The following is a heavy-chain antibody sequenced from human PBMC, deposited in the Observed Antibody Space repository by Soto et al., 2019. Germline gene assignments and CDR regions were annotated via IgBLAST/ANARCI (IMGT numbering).Heavy chain of an antibody. V-gene: IGHV3-9*01. CDR1: GFTFDDYA. CDR3: AKDGGAGGGAGAYYGMDV. CDR2: ISWNSGSI. J-gene: IGHJ6*02. Sequence: GGSLRLSCAASGFTFDDYAMHWVRQAPGKGLEWVSGISWNSGSIGYADSVKGRFTISRDNAKNSLYLQMNSLRAEDTALYYCAKDGGAGGGAGAYYGMDVWGQGTTVTVSS. D-gene: IGHD3-16*01.